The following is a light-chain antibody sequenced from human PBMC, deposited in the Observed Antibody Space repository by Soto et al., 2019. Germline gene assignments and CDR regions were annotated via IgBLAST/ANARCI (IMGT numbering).Light chain of an antibody. V-gene: IGKV3-20*01. J-gene: IGKJ1*01. CDR2: GTS. CDR1: QTIGRNY. Sequence: EIVLTQSPGTLSLSPGETATLSCRASQTIGRNYLAWYQQKPGQAPRLLIFGTSTRATGIPDRFSGSGSGTDFTLTISSLAPEDFAIYYCHQRQSWPRTFGQGTKVDIK. CDR3: HQRQSWPRT.